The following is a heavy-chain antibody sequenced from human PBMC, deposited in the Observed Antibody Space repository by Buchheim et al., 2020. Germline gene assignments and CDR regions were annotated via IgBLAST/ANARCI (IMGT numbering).Heavy chain of an antibody. V-gene: IGHV4-31*03. D-gene: IGHD5-18*01. CDR1: GGSISNGNYY. CDR3: AREPYSGYSYTFYYGLDV. Sequence: QVQLQESGPGLVKPSQTLSLTCTVSGGSISNGNYYWTWIRQLPGKGLEWLGYIYHNGSPFYNPSLESRLTISVDTSKNQFSLKLNSVTAADTAVYYCAREPYSGYSYTFYYGLDVWGQGTT. J-gene: IGHJ6*02. CDR2: IYHNGSP.